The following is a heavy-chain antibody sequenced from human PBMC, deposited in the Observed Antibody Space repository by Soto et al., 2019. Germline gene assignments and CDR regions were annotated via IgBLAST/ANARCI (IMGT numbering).Heavy chain of an antibody. V-gene: IGHV4-30-4*01. CDR2: IYYSGGT. CDR3: ARGNLRRHYFDD. CDR1: GGSISRSGDYY. Sequence: SETLSLTCSVSGGSISRSGDYYWSWVRQPPGKGLEWIGYIYYSGGTYYNPSLKSRVTISVGTSKNQFSLSLNSVTAADTAVYYCARGNLRRHYFDDWGQGTLVTVSS. J-gene: IGHJ4*02. D-gene: IGHD3-9*01.